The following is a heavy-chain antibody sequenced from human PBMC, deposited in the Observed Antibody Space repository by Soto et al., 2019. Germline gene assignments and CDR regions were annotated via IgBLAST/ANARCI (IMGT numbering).Heavy chain of an antibody. Sequence: GGSLRLSCAASGFTFSSYGMHWVRQAPGKGLEWVAVIWYDGSNKYYADSVKGRFTISRDNSKNTLYLQMNSLRAEDTAVYYCAREVGVVPAAIPTAHSRYYGMDVWGQGTTVTVSS. CDR3: AREVGVVPAAIPTAHSRYYGMDV. V-gene: IGHV3-33*01. CDR1: GFTFSSYG. J-gene: IGHJ6*02. CDR2: IWYDGSNK. D-gene: IGHD2-2*02.